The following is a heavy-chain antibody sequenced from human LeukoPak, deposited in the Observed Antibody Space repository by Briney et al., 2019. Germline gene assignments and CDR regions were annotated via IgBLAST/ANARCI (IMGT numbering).Heavy chain of an antibody. Sequence: GFLKISCSASGFTLCRYAMSRVRPAPGEGLEWGSAFSGSGGSTYYADSVKGRFTISRDNSKNTLYLQMNSLRTEDTAVYYCAKDHYYDSSGYKTIHFDYWGQGTLVTVSS. CDR3: AKDHYYDSSGYKTIHFDY. D-gene: IGHD3-22*01. V-gene: IGHV3-23*01. CDR1: GFTLCRYA. CDR2: FSGSGGST. J-gene: IGHJ4*02.